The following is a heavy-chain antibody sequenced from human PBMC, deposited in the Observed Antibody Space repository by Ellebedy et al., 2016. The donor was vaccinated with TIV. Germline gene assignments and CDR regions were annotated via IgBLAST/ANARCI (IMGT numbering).Heavy chain of an antibody. J-gene: IGHJ4*02. CDR2: INPNSGGT. V-gene: IGHV1-2*02. D-gene: IGHD4/OR15-4a*01. CDR1: GYTFTDYY. Sequence: AASVKVSCKASGYTFTDYYMHWVRQAPGQGLEWMGWINPNSGGTNYAQKFQGRVTMTRDTSISTAYMELSRLRSYDTAVYYCARDFMVADYWGQGTLVTVSS. CDR3: ARDFMVADY.